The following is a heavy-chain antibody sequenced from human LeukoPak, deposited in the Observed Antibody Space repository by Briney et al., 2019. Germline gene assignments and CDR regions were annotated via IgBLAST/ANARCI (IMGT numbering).Heavy chain of an antibody. V-gene: IGHV3-7*04. D-gene: IGHD6-19*01. J-gene: IGHJ6*02. CDR3: ARAAVAAPGDV. CDR1: GFTFSSYW. CDR2: IKQDGSEK. Sequence: PGGSLRLSCAASGFTFSSYWMNWVRQAPGKGLEWVANIKQDGSEKYSVDSLKGRFTISRDNAENSLYLQMNSLKAEDTAVYYCARAAVAAPGDVWGQGTTVTVSS.